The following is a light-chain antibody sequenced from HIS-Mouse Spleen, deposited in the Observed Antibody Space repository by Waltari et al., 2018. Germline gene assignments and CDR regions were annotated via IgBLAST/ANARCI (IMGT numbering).Light chain of an antibody. Sequence: QSALTQPRSVSGSPGQSVTISCTGTSSDVGGYNYVSWYQQHPSKAPKLMIYDVSKRPSGVTDRFSGSKSGNTASLTISGLQAEDESDYYCCSYAGSYSYFFGTGTKVTVL. CDR1: SSDVGGYNY. CDR2: DVS. CDR3: CSYAGSYSYF. J-gene: IGLJ1*01. V-gene: IGLV2-11*01.